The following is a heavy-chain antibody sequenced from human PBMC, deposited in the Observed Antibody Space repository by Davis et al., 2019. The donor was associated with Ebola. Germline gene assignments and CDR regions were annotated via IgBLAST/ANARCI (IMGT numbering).Heavy chain of an antibody. V-gene: IGHV3-21*01. CDR3: AREGVAGTFEDAFDI. D-gene: IGHD6-19*01. Sequence: GGSLRLSCAASGFTFSTYSMNWVRQAPGKGLEWVSSTSSSSDYIYYADSVKGRFTISKDNAKKSLYLQMNSLRAEDTAVYYCAREGVAGTFEDAFDIWGQGTMVTVSS. CDR2: TSSSSDYI. CDR1: GFTFSTYS. J-gene: IGHJ3*02.